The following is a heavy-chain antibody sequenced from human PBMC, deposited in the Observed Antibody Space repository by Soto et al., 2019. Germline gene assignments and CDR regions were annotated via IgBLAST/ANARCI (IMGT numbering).Heavy chain of an antibody. Sequence: SGTLVLTCTVSSGSISSYYWSWIRQPPGKGLEWIGYICYSGSTNYNPSLKSRVTISVDTSKNQFSLKLSSVTAADTAVYYCARLSDILTDAWWFDPWGQGTLVTVSS. CDR2: ICYSGST. CDR3: ARLSDILTDAWWFDP. D-gene: IGHD3-9*01. CDR1: SGSISSYY. V-gene: IGHV4-59*08. J-gene: IGHJ5*02.